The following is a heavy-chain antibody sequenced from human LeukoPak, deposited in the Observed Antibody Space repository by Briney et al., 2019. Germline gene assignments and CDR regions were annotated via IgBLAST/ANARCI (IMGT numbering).Heavy chain of an antibody. CDR1: GFTFSSYW. J-gene: IGHJ4*02. D-gene: IGHD6-19*01. CDR2: IKQDGSEK. Sequence: GGSLRLSCAASGFTFSSYWMTRVRQAPGKGLEWVANIKQDGSEKYYVDSVKGRFTISRDNAKNSLYLQMNSLRVEDTAVYYCARDRAVAGLCDYWGQGTLVTVSS. CDR3: ARDRAVAGLCDY. V-gene: IGHV3-7*01.